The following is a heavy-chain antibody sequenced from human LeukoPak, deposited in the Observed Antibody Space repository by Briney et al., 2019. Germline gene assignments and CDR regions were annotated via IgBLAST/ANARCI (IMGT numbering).Heavy chain of an antibody. CDR1: GGSFSGYY. CDR2: INHSGST. J-gene: IGHJ4*02. D-gene: IGHD3-10*01. Sequence: SETLSLTCAVYGGSFSGYYWSWIRQPPGKGLEWSGEINHSGSTNYNPSLNSRVTMSVDTSKNQFSLKLSSVTAADTAVYYCARDQYYYGSGSYLYYFDYWGQGTLVTVSS. V-gene: IGHV4-34*01. CDR3: ARDQYYYGSGSYLYYFDY.